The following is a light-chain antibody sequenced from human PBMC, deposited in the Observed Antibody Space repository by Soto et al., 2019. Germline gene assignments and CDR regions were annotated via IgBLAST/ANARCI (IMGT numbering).Light chain of an antibody. CDR1: PGISSA. CDR3: QQFDTYPLT. CDR2: DAS. V-gene: IGKV1-13*02. Sequence: AIPLTQSPSSLSASVGDRVPITCRARPGISSAFAWYQQKPGKVPKLLIYDASSLESGVPSRFTGSGSGTDFTRTISSLQPEDFATYYCQQFDTYPLTFGQGTRLDIK. J-gene: IGKJ5*01.